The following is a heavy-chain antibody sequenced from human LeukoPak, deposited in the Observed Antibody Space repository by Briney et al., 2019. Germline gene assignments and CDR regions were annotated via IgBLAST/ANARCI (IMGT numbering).Heavy chain of an antibody. CDR3: ARENTYYYGSGGYYWYFDL. CDR2: IYSSGST. V-gene: IGHV4-4*07. D-gene: IGHD3-22*01. Sequence: SETLSLTCTVSGVSITSYYWRWLRQPAGKGLEWIGRIYSSGSTNYNPSLKSRVSISLDKAKNQVSLKLSSVTAADTAVYYCARENTYYYGSGGYYWYFDLWGRGTLVTVSS. J-gene: IGHJ2*01. CDR1: GVSITSYY.